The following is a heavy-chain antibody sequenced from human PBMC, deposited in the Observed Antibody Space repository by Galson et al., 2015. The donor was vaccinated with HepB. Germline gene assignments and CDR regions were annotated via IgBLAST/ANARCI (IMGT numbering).Heavy chain of an antibody. V-gene: IGHV1-18*01. D-gene: IGHD2-2*01. CDR1: GYTFTSYG. J-gene: IGHJ5*02. Sequence: SVKVPCKASGYTFTSYGISWVRQAPGQGLEWMGWISAYNGNTNYAQKLQGRVTMTTDTSTSTAYMELRSLRSDDTAVYYCARMGYCSSTSCYEAGVAWFDPWGQGTLVTVSS. CDR2: ISAYNGNT. CDR3: ARMGYCSSTSCYEAGVAWFDP.